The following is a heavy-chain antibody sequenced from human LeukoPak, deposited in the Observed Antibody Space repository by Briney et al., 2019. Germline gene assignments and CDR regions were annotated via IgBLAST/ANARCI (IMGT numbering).Heavy chain of an antibody. J-gene: IGHJ3*02. D-gene: IGHD5-12*01. CDR2: ISGSGGST. CDR3: AKRRDGYNSGYDAFDI. CDR1: GFTFSSYA. V-gene: IGHV3-23*01. Sequence: GGSLRLSCAASGFTFSSYAMSWVRQAPGKGLEWVSAISGSGGSTYYADSVKGRFTISRDNAKNSLYLQMNSLRAEDTALYYCAKRRDGYNSGYDAFDIWGQGTMVTVSS.